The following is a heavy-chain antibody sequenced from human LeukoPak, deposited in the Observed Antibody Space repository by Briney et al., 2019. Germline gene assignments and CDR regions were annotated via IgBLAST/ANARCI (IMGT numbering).Heavy chain of an antibody. CDR1: GFIFSNYA. CDR2: ISNSGDAT. V-gene: IGHV3-23*01. Sequence: GGTLRLSCAGSGFIFSNYAMSWVRQAPGQGLEWVSTISNSGDATFYADAVKGRFTISRDNSKNTLYLQMYSLRAEDTAIYYCAKAPPYTKYFDYWGQGTLLTVSS. J-gene: IGHJ4*02. D-gene: IGHD1-1*01. CDR3: AKAPPYTKYFDY.